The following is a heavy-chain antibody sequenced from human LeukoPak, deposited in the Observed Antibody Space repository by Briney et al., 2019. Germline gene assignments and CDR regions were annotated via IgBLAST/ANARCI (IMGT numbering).Heavy chain of an antibody. CDR2: IISSSSYI. Sequence: GGPLRLSCVASGFPFSSYSMNWVRQAPGEGLEWVSSIISSSSYIYYADSVKGRFTISRDNAKNSLYLQMNSLRAEDTAVYYCATGWLTIFWGQGTLVTVSS. V-gene: IGHV3-21*01. D-gene: IGHD3-9*01. J-gene: IGHJ4*02. CDR1: GFPFSSYS. CDR3: ATGWLTIF.